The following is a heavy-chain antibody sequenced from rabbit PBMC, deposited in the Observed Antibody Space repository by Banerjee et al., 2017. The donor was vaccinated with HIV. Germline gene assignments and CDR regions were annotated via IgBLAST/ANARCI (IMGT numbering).Heavy chain of an antibody. CDR2: INTSSGVT. CDR1: GFSFSNKYV. Sequence: QEQLEESGGDLVKPEGSLTLTCTASGFSFSNKYVMCWVRQAPGKGLEWIACINTSSGVTVYATWAKGRFTISLDNAQNTVPLQMTNLTAADTATYFCARDRDGDAGYGSLALWGPGTLVTVS. J-gene: IGHJ4*01. CDR3: ARDRDGDAGYGSLAL. V-gene: IGHV1S45*01. D-gene: IGHD7-1*01.